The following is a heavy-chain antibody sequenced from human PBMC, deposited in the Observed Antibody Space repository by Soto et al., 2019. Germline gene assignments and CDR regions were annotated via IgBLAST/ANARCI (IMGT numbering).Heavy chain of an antibody. Sequence: QVQLVQSGAEVKKPGASVKVSCKASGYTFTSYGISWVRQAPGQGLEWMGWISDYNGNINYAQKFQGRVTMTTDTSTGTAYMVLGSLRSDDTAVYYCARDSCSGGSCYFGWFDTWGQGTLVTVSS. V-gene: IGHV1-18*01. D-gene: IGHD2-15*01. CDR1: GYTFTSYG. CDR2: ISDYNGNI. CDR3: ARDSCSGGSCYFGWFDT. J-gene: IGHJ5*02.